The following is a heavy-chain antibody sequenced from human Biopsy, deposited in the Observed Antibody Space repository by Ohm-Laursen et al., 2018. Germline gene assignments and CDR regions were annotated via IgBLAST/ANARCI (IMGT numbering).Heavy chain of an antibody. Sequence: GASVKVSCKASGHTLTGHYMHWVRQAPGQGPEWMGWMNPDSGGTKYAQKFQGRVTMTRDTSISTAYMELSSLRSDDTAVYYCARVTLPLYLDYWGQGTRVSVSS. CDR3: ARVTLPLYLDY. V-gene: IGHV1-2*02. D-gene: IGHD5/OR15-5a*01. J-gene: IGHJ4*02. CDR2: MNPDSGGT. CDR1: GHTLTGHY.